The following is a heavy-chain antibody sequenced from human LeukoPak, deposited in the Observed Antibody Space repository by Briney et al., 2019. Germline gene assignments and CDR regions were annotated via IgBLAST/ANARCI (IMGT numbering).Heavy chain of an antibody. CDR3: SRSSGYDRYFDY. V-gene: IGHV3-33*01. CDR1: GFTFSSYG. CDR2: IWYDGSNK. D-gene: IGHD5-12*01. J-gene: IGHJ4*02. Sequence: GGSLRLSCAASGFTFSSYGMHWVRQAPGKGLEWVAVIWYDGSNKYYADSVKGRFTISRDNSKNTLYLQMNSLRAEDTAVYYCSRSSGYDRYFDYWGQGTLVTVSS.